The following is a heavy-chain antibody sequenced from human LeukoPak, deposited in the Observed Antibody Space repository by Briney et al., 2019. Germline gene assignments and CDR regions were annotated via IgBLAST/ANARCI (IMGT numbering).Heavy chain of an antibody. J-gene: IGHJ4*02. CDR3: ARDKDYYGSGSDKWALDY. CDR1: VYTFTGYY. CDR2: TNPNSGNT. Sequence: ASVKVSCKASVYTFTGYYMHWVRQAPGQGLEWMGWTNPNSGNTGYAQKFQGRVTITRNTSISTAYMYLCSLRSENTAVYYGARDKDYYGSGSDKWALDYWGQGTLVTVTS. D-gene: IGHD3-10*01. V-gene: IGHV1-8*03.